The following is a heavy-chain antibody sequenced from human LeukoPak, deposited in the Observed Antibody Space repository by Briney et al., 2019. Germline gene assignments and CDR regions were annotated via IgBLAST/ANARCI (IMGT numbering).Heavy chain of an antibody. CDR2: IYTSGST. Sequence: PSETLSLTCTVSGGSISSSSYYWSWIRQPAGKGLEWIGRIYTSGSTNYNPSLKSRVTMSVDTSKNQFSLKLSSVTAADTAVYYCARGIVVVPAALGLTYYYYMDVWGKGTTVTISS. J-gene: IGHJ6*03. CDR1: GGSISSSSYY. D-gene: IGHD2-2*01. CDR3: ARGIVVVPAALGLTYYYYMDV. V-gene: IGHV4-61*02.